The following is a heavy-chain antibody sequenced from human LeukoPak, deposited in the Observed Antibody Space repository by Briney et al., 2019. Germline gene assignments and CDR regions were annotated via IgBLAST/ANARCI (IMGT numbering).Heavy chain of an antibody. V-gene: IGHV3-7*01. CDR2: ISQDGSET. D-gene: IGHD7-27*01. CDR1: GFPFYSFF. J-gene: IGHJ4*02. CDR3: VRDLGHSRHYFEY. Sequence: GGSLRLSCAASGFPFYSFFLNWVRLTPGRELEWVACISQDGSETFYMDSVRGRFIISRDNTKNSLYLQMDSLRAEDTAVYFCVRDLGHSRHYFEYWGQGALVTVSS.